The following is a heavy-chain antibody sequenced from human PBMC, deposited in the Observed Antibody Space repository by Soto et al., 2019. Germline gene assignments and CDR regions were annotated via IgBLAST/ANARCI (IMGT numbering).Heavy chain of an antibody. CDR2: IYYSGST. J-gene: IGHJ3*02. CDR3: ASAPAAMIAFDI. Sequence: SETLSLTCTVSGGSISSYYWSWIRQPPGKGLEWIGYIYYSGSTNYNPSLKSRVTISVDTSKNQFSLKLSSVTAADTAVYYCASAPAAMIAFDIWGQWTMVTVSS. D-gene: IGHD2-2*01. V-gene: IGHV4-59*08. CDR1: GGSISSYY.